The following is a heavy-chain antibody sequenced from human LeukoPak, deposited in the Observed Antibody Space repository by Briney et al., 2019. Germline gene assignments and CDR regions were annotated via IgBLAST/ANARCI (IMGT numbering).Heavy chain of an antibody. D-gene: IGHD1-26*01. Sequence: GGTLRLFCAASGLIFSSYDMNWVRQAPGTGLEWVSYISSRSSTKHYADSVKGRFTISRDNAKNSLYLQMKSLRDEDTAVYYCAGSVGASGGNAFDIWGQGTMVTVSS. J-gene: IGHJ3*02. CDR1: GLIFSSYD. CDR2: ISSRSSTK. CDR3: AGSVGASGGNAFDI. V-gene: IGHV3-48*02.